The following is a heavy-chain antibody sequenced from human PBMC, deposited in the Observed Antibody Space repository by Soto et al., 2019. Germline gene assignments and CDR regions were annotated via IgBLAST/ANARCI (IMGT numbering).Heavy chain of an antibody. V-gene: IGHV4-38-2*01. CDR3: ARGGDSFIVVGTLVL. D-gene: IGHD3-22*01. J-gene: IGHJ4*02. CDR2: VYHSGTT. Sequence: ASETLSLTCAVSGYSISSGYFWGWIRQPPGKGLEWIGSVYHSGTTYYNPSLKSRVSISIDTSKNRLSLEPNSVTAADTAVYYCARGGDSFIVVGTLVLWGQGTLVTVSS. CDR1: GYSISSGYF.